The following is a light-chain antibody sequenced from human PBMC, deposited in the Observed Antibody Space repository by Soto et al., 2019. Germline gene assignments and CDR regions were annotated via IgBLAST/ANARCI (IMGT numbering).Light chain of an antibody. J-gene: IGLJ2*01. Sequence: QSALTQPRSVSGSPGQSVTISCTGTSSDVGGYNYVSWYQQHPGKVPKLMIYDVNKRPSGVPDRFSGSKSGNTASLTISGLQAEDEADYYCCSYAGTVVVFGGGTKLTVL. CDR2: DVN. V-gene: IGLV2-11*01. CDR1: SSDVGGYNY. CDR3: CSYAGTVVV.